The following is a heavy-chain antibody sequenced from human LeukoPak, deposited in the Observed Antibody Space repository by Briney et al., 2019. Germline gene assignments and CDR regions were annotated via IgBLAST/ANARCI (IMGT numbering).Heavy chain of an antibody. Sequence: SETLSLTCTVSGGSISSGDYYWSWIRQPPGKGLEWIGYIYYSGSTNYNPSLKSRVTISVDTSKNQFSLKLSSVTAADTAVYYCARSLRILEGAFDIWGQGTMVTVSS. CDR2: IYYSGST. CDR3: ARSLRILEGAFDI. CDR1: GGSISSGDYY. V-gene: IGHV4-61*08. J-gene: IGHJ3*02. D-gene: IGHD3-3*01.